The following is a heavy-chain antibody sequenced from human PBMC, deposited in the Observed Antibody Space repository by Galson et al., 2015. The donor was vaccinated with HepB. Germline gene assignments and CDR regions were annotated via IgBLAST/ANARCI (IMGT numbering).Heavy chain of an antibody. CDR3: ARNERDWFDP. CDR2: ITPIFGTA. CDR1: GGTFSSYA. J-gene: IGHJ5*02. Sequence: SVKVSCKASGGTFSSYAISWVRQAPGQGLEWMGGITPIFGTANYAQKFQGRVTITADESTSTAYMELSSLRSEDTAVYYCARNERDWFDPWGQGTLVTVSS. V-gene: IGHV1-69*13.